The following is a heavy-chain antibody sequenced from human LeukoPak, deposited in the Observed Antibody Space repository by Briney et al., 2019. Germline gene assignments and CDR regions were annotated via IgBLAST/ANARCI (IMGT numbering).Heavy chain of an antibody. CDR3: AKGGAAVAKGKYYFDY. V-gene: IGHV3-23*01. J-gene: IGHJ4*02. D-gene: IGHD6-13*01. Sequence: GGSLRLSCAASGFTFSTFAMSWVRQAPEKGLEWVSAISGSGGSTYYADSVKGRFTISRDSSKNTLYLQINNLRADDTAVYYCAKGGAAVAKGKYYFDYWGPGTLVTVSS. CDR1: GFTFSTFA. CDR2: ISGSGGST.